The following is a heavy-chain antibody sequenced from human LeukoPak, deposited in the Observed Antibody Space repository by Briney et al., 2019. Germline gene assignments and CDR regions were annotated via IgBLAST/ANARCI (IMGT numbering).Heavy chain of an antibody. CDR2: ISGSGGST. Sequence: GGSLRLSCAASGFTFSSYAMRWVRQAPGKGLEWVSAISGSGGSTYYADSVKGRFTISRDNSKNTLYLQMNSLRAEDTAVYYGAKGGIAAAGTCYFDYWGQGTLVTVSS. CDR3: AKGGIAAAGTCYFDY. D-gene: IGHD6-13*01. CDR1: GFTFSSYA. V-gene: IGHV3-23*01. J-gene: IGHJ4*02.